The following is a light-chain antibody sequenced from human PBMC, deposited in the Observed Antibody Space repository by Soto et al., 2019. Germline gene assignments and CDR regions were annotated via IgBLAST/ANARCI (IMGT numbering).Light chain of an antibody. CDR2: DAS. Sequence: EIVLTQSPATLSLSAGERATLSCRARESVRHYVAWYQQKPAQAPRLLIYDASNRATGIPARFSGSGSGTDYTLTISSLAAEDFEVYYCQHRDNWSYIFGQGTKVDIK. V-gene: IGKV3-11*01. J-gene: IGKJ2*01. CDR1: ESVRHY. CDR3: QHRDNWSYI.